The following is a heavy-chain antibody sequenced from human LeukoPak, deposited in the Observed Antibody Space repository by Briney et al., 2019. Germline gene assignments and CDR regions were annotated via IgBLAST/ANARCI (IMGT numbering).Heavy chain of an antibody. J-gene: IGHJ4*02. V-gene: IGHV3-33*01. CDR2: IWYDGSNK. Sequence: GGSLRLSCAASGFTFSSYGMHWVRQAPGKGLEWVAVIWYDGSNKYYADSVKGRFTISRDNSKNTLYPQMNSLRAEDTAVYYCARAHYYDFWSGYLSGGSPDLVDYWGQGTLVTVSS. D-gene: IGHD3-3*01. CDR1: GFTFSSYG. CDR3: ARAHYYDFWSGYLSGGSPDLVDY.